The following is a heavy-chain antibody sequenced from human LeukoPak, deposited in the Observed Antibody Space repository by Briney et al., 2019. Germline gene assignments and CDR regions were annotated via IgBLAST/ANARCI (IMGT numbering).Heavy chain of an antibody. V-gene: IGHV1-69*05. D-gene: IGHD5-18*01. J-gene: IGHJ4*02. CDR3: ASGRGIQLWLTFDY. CDR1: GGTFSSYA. CDR2: IIPIFGTA. Sequence: EASVKVSCKASGGTFSSYAISWVRQAPRQGLEWMGGIIPIFGTANYAQKFQGRVTITTDESTSKAYMELSSLRSEDTAVYYCASGRGIQLWLTFDYWGQGTLVTVSS.